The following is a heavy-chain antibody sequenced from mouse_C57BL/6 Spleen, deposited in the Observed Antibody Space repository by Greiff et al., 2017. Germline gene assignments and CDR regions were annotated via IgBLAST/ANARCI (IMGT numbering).Heavy chain of an antibody. Sequence: QVQLQQPGAELVRPGSSVKLSCKASGYTFTSYWMDWVKQRPGQGLEWIGNIYPSDSETHYNQKFKDKATLTVDKSSSTAYMQLSSLTSEDSAVYYCARSRQLRLHAMDYWGQGTSVTVSS. J-gene: IGHJ4*01. CDR3: ARSRQLRLHAMDY. V-gene: IGHV1-61*01. CDR2: IYPSDSET. CDR1: GYTFTSYW. D-gene: IGHD3-2*02.